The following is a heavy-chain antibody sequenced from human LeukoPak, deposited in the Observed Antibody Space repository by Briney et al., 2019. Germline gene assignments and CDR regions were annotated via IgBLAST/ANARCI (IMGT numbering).Heavy chain of an antibody. CDR3: ASRVGSSDCFDY. CDR2: VYHGGSS. Sequence: SETLSLTCTVSGDSISGGFYWGWLRQPPGKGLEWGGNVYHGGSSYYNPSLKSRVTISVDTSKNQFSLNLYSATAADTAVYYCASRVGSSDCFDYWGQGTLVTVSS. D-gene: IGHD6-6*01. J-gene: IGHJ4*02. V-gene: IGHV4-38-2*02. CDR1: GDSISGGFY.